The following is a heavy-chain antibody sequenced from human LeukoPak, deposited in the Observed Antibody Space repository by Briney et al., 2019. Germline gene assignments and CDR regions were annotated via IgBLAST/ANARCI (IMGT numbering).Heavy chain of an antibody. J-gene: IGHJ4*02. CDR1: SESFSGYF. CDR2: INYSGST. CDR3: ARGALLWFGDRMEYYFDY. V-gene: IGHV4-34*01. Sequence: SETLSLTCAIYSESFSGYFWSWIRQPPGKELEWIGEINYSGSTNYNPSLKSRVTISVDTSKNQFSLKLSSMTAADTAVYYCARGALLWFGDRMEYYFDYWGQGTLLTVSS. D-gene: IGHD3-10*01.